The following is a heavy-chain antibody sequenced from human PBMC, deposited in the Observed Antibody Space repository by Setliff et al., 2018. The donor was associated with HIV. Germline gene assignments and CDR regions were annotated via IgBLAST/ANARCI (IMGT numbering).Heavy chain of an antibody. Sequence: SETLSLTCTVSGVSGGSINNYYWNWIRQPAGKGLEWIGHIYTNGRTHYNPSLKSRVTISMDTSKNQFSLKLSSVTAADTAVYYCARNDAFDIWGQGTLVTVS. V-gene: IGHV4-4*07. CDR2: IYTNGRT. CDR3: ARNDAFDI. CDR1: GGSINNYY. J-gene: IGHJ3*02.